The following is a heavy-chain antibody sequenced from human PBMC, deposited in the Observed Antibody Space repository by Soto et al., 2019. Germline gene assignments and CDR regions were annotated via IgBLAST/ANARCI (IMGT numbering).Heavy chain of an antibody. D-gene: IGHD4-17*01. Sequence: PSETLSLTFSVSGGSVSNKTYYWSWIRQPAGKRLEWIGYVYYSGTTNYNPSLKSRVTISVDLSKNQFSLRLSSVTTADTALYYCARTTAVPNTLRSRYFFDYWGQGTLVTVSS. V-gene: IGHV4-61*01. CDR2: VYYSGTT. CDR3: ARTTAVPNTLRSRYFFDY. CDR1: GGSVSNKTYY. J-gene: IGHJ4*02.